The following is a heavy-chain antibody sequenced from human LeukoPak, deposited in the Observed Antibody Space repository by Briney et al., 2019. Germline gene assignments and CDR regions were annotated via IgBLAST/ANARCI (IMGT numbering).Heavy chain of an antibody. CDR1: GGSISNYY. Sequence: SETLSLTCTVSGGSISNYYWSWVRQPPGKRLEWIGYISYTGSTSYNYSLKSRVTMSVDTSKNQFSLRLSSVTEADTAVYYCARPAYGAAMFGYWGQGILVTVSS. V-gene: IGHV4-59*01. J-gene: IGHJ4*02. CDR3: ARPAYGAAMFGY. D-gene: IGHD4/OR15-4a*01. CDR2: ISYTGST.